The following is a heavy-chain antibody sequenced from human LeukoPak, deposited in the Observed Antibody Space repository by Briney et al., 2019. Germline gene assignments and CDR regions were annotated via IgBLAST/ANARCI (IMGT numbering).Heavy chain of an antibody. V-gene: IGHV4-61*01. D-gene: IGHD1-7*01. CDR1: GGSFSSASYY. CDR3: ARDRGWELFDY. Sequence: SETLSLTCAISGGSFSSASYYWSWIRLPPGKGLEWIGFIYYSGITNYNPSLKTRVTMSLDTSKNQFSLKLCSVTAADTAVYYCARDRGWELFDYWGQGTLVTVSS. J-gene: IGHJ4*02. CDR2: IYYSGIT.